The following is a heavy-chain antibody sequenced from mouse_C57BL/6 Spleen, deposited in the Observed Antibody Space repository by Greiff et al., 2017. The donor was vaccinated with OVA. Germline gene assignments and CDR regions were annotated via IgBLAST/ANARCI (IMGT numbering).Heavy chain of an antibody. CDR1: GYTFTDHT. CDR3: AREGAYYGSSYGYFDY. CDR2: IYPRDGST. V-gene: IGHV1-78*01. D-gene: IGHD1-1*01. Sequence: QVQLQQSDAELVKPGASVKISCKVSGYTFTDHTIHWMKQRPEQGLEWIGYIYPRDGSTKYNEKFKGKATLTADKSSSTAYVQLNSLTSEDSAVYFCAREGAYYGSSYGYFDYWGQGTTLTVSS. J-gene: IGHJ2*01.